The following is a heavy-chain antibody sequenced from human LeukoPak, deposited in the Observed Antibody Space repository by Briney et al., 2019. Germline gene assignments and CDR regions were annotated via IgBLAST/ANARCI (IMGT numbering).Heavy chain of an antibody. J-gene: IGHJ5*02. CDR3: ARGDCSGGSCYNEGWFDP. V-gene: IGHV1-46*01. CDR2: INPSGGST. D-gene: IGHD2-15*01. Sequence: ASVKVSCKASGYIFTSYNMHWVRQAPGQGLEWMGIINPSGGSTNYAQKFQGRVTMTRDTSISTAYMELSRLRSDDTAVYYCARGDCSGGSCYNEGWFDPWGQGTLVTVSS. CDR1: GYIFTSYN.